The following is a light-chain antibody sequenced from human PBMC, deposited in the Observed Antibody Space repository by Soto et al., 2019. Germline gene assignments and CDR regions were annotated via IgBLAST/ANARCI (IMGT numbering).Light chain of an antibody. V-gene: IGKV3-15*01. CDR2: GAS. CDR1: QTVPSR. J-gene: IGKJ5*01. Sequence: EIVITQSPATLSVSPGEGVTLSCRASQTVPSRIAWYQQKPGQAPSLLIYGASKRATGVPDRFSGTGSGTEFTLTISRLKSEDYAVYYCQKYKSWPPITFGQGTRLEIK. CDR3: QKYKSWPPIT.